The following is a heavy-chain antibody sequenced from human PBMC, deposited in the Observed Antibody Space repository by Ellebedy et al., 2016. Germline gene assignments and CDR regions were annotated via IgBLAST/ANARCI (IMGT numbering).Heavy chain of an antibody. V-gene: IGHV1-2*04. D-gene: IGHD5-12*01. CDR3: ATNSGYEDIYYYGMDV. CDR1: GYTFTDYY. J-gene: IGHJ6*02. CDR2: INPNSGGT. Sequence: ASVKVSCKASGYTFTDYYIHWVRQAPGQGLEWMGWINPNSGGTNYAQKFQGWVTMTRDTSISTAYMELSRLRSDDTAVYYCATNSGYEDIYYYGMDVWGQGTTVTVSS.